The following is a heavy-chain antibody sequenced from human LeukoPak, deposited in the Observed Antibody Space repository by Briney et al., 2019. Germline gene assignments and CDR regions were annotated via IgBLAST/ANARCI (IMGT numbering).Heavy chain of an antibody. D-gene: IGHD6-19*01. V-gene: IGHV1-18*01. CDR2: TSAYNGNT. CDR3: ARVALYSSGWYEGLNWFDP. CDR1: GYTFTSYG. Sequence: ASVKVSCKASGYTFTSYGISWVRQAPGQGLEWMGWTSAYNGNTNYAQKLQGRVTMTTDTSTSTAYMELRSLRSDDTAVYYCARVALYSSGWYEGLNWFDPWGQGTLVTVSS. J-gene: IGHJ5*02.